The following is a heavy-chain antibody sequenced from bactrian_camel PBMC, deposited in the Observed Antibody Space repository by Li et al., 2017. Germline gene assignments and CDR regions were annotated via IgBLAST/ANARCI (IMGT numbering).Heavy chain of an antibody. Sequence: HVQLVESGGGSVQAGGSLRLSCAVSGASTGSHDMGWFRQAPGKEREAVARIDFDGTSPTVAESVKGRFTISKDEANNTLYLQMNTLKPEDTAMYYCAAFNTARSEGLNRGGFCPGSDFGYWGQGTQVTVS. CDR2: IDFDGTSP. D-gene: IGHD2*01. J-gene: IGHJ6*01. CDR3: AAFNTARSEGLNRGGFCPGSDFGY. CDR1: GASTGSHD. V-gene: IGHV3S53*01.